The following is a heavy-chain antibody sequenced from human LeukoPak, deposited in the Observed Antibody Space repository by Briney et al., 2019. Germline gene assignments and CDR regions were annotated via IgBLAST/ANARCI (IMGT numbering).Heavy chain of an antibody. D-gene: IGHD6-19*01. J-gene: IGHJ4*02. CDR1: GFTFDDYA. CDR3: ARGPIDKVVAGTFFGH. Sequence: GGSLRLSCAASGFTFDDYAMHWVRQAPGKGLEWVSLISGDGGTTYYADSDSVKDRFTISRDASKNTVFLQMNSLRVEDTAVYHCARGPIDKVVAGTFFGHWGQGTVVTVSS. CDR2: ISGDGGTT. V-gene: IGHV3-43*02.